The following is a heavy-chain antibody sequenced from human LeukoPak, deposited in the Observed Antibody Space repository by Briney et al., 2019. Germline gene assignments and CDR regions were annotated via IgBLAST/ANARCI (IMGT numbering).Heavy chain of an antibody. CDR2: IRSNAYGGTT. J-gene: IGHJ4*02. CDR3: SRACSSTSCYSDFDY. V-gene: IGHV3-49*04. Sequence: GGSLRLSCTASGFTFGDYALSWVRQAPGKGLEWVGLIRSNAYGGTTEYAASVRGRFTISRDVSRGIAYLQMNSLKTEDTAMYYCSRACSSTSCYSDFDYWGQGTLVTVSS. CDR1: GFTFGDYA. D-gene: IGHD2-2*01.